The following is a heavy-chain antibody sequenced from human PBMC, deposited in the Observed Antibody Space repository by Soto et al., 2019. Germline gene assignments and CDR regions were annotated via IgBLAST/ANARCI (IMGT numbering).Heavy chain of an antibody. J-gene: IGHJ4*02. Sequence: LSLTCTVSGGSISSSSYYWGWIRQPPGKGLEWIGSIYYSGSTYYNPSLKSRVTISVDTSKNQFSLKLSSVTAADTAVYYCARHVPDRGVHFDYWGQGTLVPVSS. V-gene: IGHV4-39*01. CDR2: IYYSGST. CDR1: GGSISSSSYY. D-gene: IGHD3-10*01. CDR3: ARHVPDRGVHFDY.